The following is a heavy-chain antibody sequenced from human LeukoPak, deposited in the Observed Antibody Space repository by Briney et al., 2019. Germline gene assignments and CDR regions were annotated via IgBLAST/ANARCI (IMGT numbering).Heavy chain of an antibody. CDR3: AKEGYSRGYYSYYYMDV. CDR2: IRDDGSNK. CDR1: GFIFSSYG. D-gene: IGHD6-13*01. V-gene: IGHV3-30*02. J-gene: IGHJ6*03. Sequence: PGGSLRLSCVTSGFIFSSYGMHWVRQAPGKGLEWVAFIRDDGSNKYYADSVKGRFTISRDNSKNTLYVQMNSLRAEDTAVYYCAKEGYSRGYYSYYYMDVWGKGTTVTVSS.